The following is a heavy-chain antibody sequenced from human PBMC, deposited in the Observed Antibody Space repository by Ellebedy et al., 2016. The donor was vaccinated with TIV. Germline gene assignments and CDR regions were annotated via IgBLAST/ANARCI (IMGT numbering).Heavy chain of an antibody. CDR2: INHSGST. CDR1: GGSFSGYY. CDR3: ARGPGIVATPFDY. J-gene: IGHJ4*02. Sequence: SETLSLXXAVYGGSFSGYYWSWIRQPPGKGLEWIGEINHSGSTNYNPSLKSRVTISVDTSKNQFSLKLSSVTAADTAVYYCARGPGIVATPFDYWGQGTLVTVSS. V-gene: IGHV4-34*01. D-gene: IGHD5-12*01.